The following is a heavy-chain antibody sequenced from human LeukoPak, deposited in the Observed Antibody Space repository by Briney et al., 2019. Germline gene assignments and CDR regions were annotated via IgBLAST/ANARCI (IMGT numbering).Heavy chain of an antibody. CDR3: ARVISSDFWSGYFRYYYYYMDV. J-gene: IGHJ6*03. D-gene: IGHD3-3*01. CDR2: INQDGSEK. CDR1: EFTFSSYW. Sequence: PGGSLRLSCAASEFTFSSYWMSWVRQTPGRGLEWVANINQDGSEKHYVDSVKGRFTISRDNAKNSLYLQMNSRRAEDTAVYYCARVISSDFWSGYFRYYYYYMDVWGKGTTVTVSS. V-gene: IGHV3-7*01.